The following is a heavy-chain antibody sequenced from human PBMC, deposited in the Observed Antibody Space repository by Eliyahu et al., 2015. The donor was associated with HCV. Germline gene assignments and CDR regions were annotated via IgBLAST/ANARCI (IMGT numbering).Heavy chain of an antibody. D-gene: IGHD4-17*01. CDR3: ARGGWTTVNPGAFEI. CDR2: IYNTETX. J-gene: IGHJ3*02. CDR1: GGSISSYY. Sequence: QVQLQESGPGLVKPSETLSLTCSVSGGSISSYYWSWIRQPXGKGXEXIGYIYNTETXNYNPSFEGRVTISVDTSKNQFSLKLRSVTTADTAVYYCARGGWTTVNPGAFEIWGQGTMVTVSS. V-gene: IGHV4-59*01.